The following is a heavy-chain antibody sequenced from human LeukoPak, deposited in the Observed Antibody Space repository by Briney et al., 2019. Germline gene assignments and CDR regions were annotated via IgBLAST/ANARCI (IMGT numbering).Heavy chain of an antibody. CDR3: TRGGEEPFDY. J-gene: IGHJ4*02. CDR1: GFTFTRFW. CDR2: INVEGTTT. Sequence: PGGSLRLSCAGSGFTFTRFWMHWVRQAPGKGLVWVSRINVEGTTTTYADSVEGRFTISRDENTLYLQMNHLRVDYTAVYYCTRGGEEPFDYWGQGTLVTVSS. D-gene: IGHD3-10*01. V-gene: IGHV3-74*01.